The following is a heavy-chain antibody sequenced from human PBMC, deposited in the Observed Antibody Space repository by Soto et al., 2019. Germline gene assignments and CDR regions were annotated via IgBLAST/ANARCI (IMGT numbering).Heavy chain of an antibody. V-gene: IGHV1-18*01. J-gene: IGHJ6*02. CDR2: INTYNSRE. Sequence: QVQLVQSGAEVKKTGASVKVSCKASGYTFARYGLSWVRQAPGQGLEWMGWINTYNSRENYAQKFQGRVTMTTDTSTSKVYLELRSLTSDDTAVSYCAREGFCSSGSCALYSHEYVGMDFWGQGTTVTVSS. CDR3: AREGFCSSGSCALYSHEYVGMDF. CDR1: GYTFARYG. D-gene: IGHD2-15*01.